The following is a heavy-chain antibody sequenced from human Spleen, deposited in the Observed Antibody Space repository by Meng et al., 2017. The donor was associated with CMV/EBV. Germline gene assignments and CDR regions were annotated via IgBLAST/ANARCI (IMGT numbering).Heavy chain of an antibody. CDR1: GFIFSDYY. J-gene: IGHJ5*02. CDR2: ISSSGSAI. Sequence: GESLKISCAASGFIFSDYYMTWIRQAPGKGLEWVSYISSSGSAIYHADSVKGRFTISRDNAKNSLYLQMNSLRAEDTAVYYCARDRGYGDYEPTHPWGQGTLVTVSS. CDR3: ARDRGYGDYEPTHP. V-gene: IGHV3-11*01. D-gene: IGHD4-17*01.